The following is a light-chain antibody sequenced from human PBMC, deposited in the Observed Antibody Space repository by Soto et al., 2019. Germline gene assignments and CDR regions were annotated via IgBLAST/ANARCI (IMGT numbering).Light chain of an antibody. CDR2: DVS. CDR3: CSYAGYYSVV. V-gene: IGLV2-11*01. Sequence: QSVLTQPRSVSGSPGQSVTISCTGTTSDVGGYNYVSWYQQHPGKAPKVMIYDVSERPSGVPDRFSGSKSGNTASLTISGLQAEDEADYYCCSYAGYYSVVFGGGTKLTVL. J-gene: IGLJ2*01. CDR1: TSDVGGYNY.